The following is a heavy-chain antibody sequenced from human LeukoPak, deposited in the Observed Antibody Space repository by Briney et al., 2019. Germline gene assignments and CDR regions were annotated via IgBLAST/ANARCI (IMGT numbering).Heavy chain of an antibody. V-gene: IGHV1-18*01. CDR3: ARDLWNFYDDSGYNRDFDS. CDR2: IGTYGGDT. J-gene: IGHJ5*01. CDR1: TSR. D-gene: IGHD3-22*01. Sequence: VASVKVSCKATSRISWVRQAPGQGLEWMGWIGTYGGDTYYAQKFQGRITVTTGTSTSTGYMELRNLRSDDTAVYYCARDLWNFYDDSGYNRDFDSWGQGTLVTVSS.